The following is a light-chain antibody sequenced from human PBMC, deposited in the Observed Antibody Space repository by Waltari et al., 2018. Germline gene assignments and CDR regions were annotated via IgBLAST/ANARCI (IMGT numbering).Light chain of an antibody. CDR1: QSINNY. V-gene: IGKV1-33*01. Sequence: DIQMTQSPSSLSASVGDRVTITCRASQSINNYLSWYQQKPGKAPKSLTESASTLERGVPSRFSGSRSGTDYILTISSLQPEDVATYYCQQHSESPPTFGGGTKVEIK. J-gene: IGKJ4*01. CDR2: SAS. CDR3: QQHSESPPT.